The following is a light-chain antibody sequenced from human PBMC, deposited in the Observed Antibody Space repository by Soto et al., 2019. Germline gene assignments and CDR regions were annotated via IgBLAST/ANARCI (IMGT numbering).Light chain of an antibody. CDR2: EVS. V-gene: IGLV2-14*01. Sequence: QSVLTQPASVSGSPGQSITISCTGTSGDVGGYNYVSWYQQHPGKAPKLMIYEVSNRPSGVFTRFSGSKSGNTASLTISGLQPEDEADYYCSSYSASSTLVVFGGGTKLTVL. CDR3: SSYSASSTLVV. J-gene: IGLJ2*01. CDR1: SGDVGGYNY.